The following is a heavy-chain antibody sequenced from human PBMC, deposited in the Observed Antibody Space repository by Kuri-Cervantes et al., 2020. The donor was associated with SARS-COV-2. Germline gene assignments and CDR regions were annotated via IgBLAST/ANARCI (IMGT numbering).Heavy chain of an antibody. CDR1: AFTFSGRS. CDR2: ISGSGGSA. J-gene: IGHJ4*02. CDR3: TTYESTGYYYDY. D-gene: IGHD3-22*01. Sequence: GGSLRLSCAASAFTFSGRSMSWVRQAPGKGLEWVSTISGSGGSAYYVDSVMGRFTISRDNSKSTLYLQMNSLRAEDTAIYYCTTYESTGYYYDYWGQGTLVTVSS. V-gene: IGHV3-23*01.